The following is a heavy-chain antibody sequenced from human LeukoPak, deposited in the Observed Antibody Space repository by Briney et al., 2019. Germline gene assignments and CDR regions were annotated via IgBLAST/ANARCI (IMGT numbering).Heavy chain of an antibody. CDR2: ISSSSSYI. Sequence: GGSLRLSCAASGFTFSSYGMNRVRQAPGKGLEWVSSISSSSSYIYYADSVKGRFTISRDNAKNSLYLQMNSLRAEDTAVYYCARDRGITMVRGVTPNYYGMDVWGQGTTVTVSS. CDR1: GFTFSSYG. D-gene: IGHD3-10*01. CDR3: ARDRGITMVRGVTPNYYGMDV. J-gene: IGHJ6*02. V-gene: IGHV3-21*01.